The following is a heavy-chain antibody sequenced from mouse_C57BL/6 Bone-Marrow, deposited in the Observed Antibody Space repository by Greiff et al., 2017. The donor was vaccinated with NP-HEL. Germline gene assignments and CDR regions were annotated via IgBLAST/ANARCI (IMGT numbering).Heavy chain of an antibody. CDR2: IYPGDGDT. D-gene: IGHD1-1*01. V-gene: IGHV1-82*01. Sequence: QVQLQQSGPELVKPGASVKISCKASGYAFSSSWMNWVKQRPGKGLEWIGRIYPGDGDTNYNGKFKGKATLTADKSSSTAYMQLSSLTSEDSAVYFCARKNYGNERDYWGQGTTLTVSS. J-gene: IGHJ2*01. CDR1: GYAFSSSW. CDR3: ARKNYGNERDY.